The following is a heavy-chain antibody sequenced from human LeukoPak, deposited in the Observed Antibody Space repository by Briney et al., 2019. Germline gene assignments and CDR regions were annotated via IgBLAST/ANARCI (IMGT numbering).Heavy chain of an antibody. V-gene: IGHV3-23*01. CDR1: GFTISSNA. J-gene: IGHJ4*02. CDR2: SIGSSGSP. D-gene: IGHD6-19*01. Sequence: HPWGSLTLSCAASGFTISSNAMSWRLQAPGSWRQSVLASIGSSGSPYYEASVKGRVTISRDNSKNPLYLQMNSLRAEDTAVYYCARHLPGTAVGGSSYYPDDWGQGILVTDS. CDR3: ARHLPGTAVGGSSYYPDD.